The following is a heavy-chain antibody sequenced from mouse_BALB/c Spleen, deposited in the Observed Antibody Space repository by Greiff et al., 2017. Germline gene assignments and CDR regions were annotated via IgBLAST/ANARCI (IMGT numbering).Heavy chain of an antibody. CDR2: ISSGGSYT. CDR1: GFTFSSYA. V-gene: IGHV5-9-3*01. J-gene: IGHJ3*01. CDR3: ARQGTSWDWFAY. Sequence: EVKLVESGGGLVQPGGSLKLSCAASGFTFSSYAMSWVRQTPEKRLEWVATISSGGSYTYYPDSVKGRFTISRDNAKNTLYLQMSSLRSEDTAMYYCARQGTSWDWFAYWGQGTLVTVSA. D-gene: IGHD4-1*01.